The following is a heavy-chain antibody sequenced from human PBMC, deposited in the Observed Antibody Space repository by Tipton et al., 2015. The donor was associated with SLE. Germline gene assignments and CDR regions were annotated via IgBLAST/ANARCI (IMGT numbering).Heavy chain of an antibody. V-gene: IGHV4-39*07. J-gene: IGHJ6*03. D-gene: IGHD3-3*01. CDR1: GGSIISSSHY. Sequence: TLSLTCTVSGGSIISSSHYWGWNRQPPGKGLEWIGRIYFSGSTHYNPSLESRVTISVDTSKSQFSLGLSSVTAADTAVYYCARGTVYPIFGYMDVWGKGTTVTVSS. CDR3: ARGTVYPIFGYMDV. CDR2: IYFSGST.